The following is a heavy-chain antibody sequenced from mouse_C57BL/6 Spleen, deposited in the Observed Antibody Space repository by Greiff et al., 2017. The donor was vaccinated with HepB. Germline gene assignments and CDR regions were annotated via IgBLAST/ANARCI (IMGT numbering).Heavy chain of an antibody. CDR3: VRTSDYDGYYFDY. CDR1: GFSFNTYA. D-gene: IGHD2-4*01. J-gene: IGHJ2*01. Sequence: EVQLVESGGGLVQPKGSLKLSCAASGFSFNTYAMNWVRQAPGKGLEWVARIRSKSNNYATYYADSVKDRFTISRDDSESMLYLQMNNLKTEGTAMYYCVRTSDYDGYYFDYWGQGTTLTVSS. CDR2: IRSKSNNYAT. V-gene: IGHV10-1*01.